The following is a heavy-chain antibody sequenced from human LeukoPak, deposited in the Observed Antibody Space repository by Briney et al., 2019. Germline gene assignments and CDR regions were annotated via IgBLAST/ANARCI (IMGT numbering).Heavy chain of an antibody. J-gene: IGHJ4*02. CDR2: ISGSGGST. D-gene: IGHD5-12*01. Sequence: PGGSLRLSCAASGFTFSSYAMSWVRQAPGKGLEWVSAISGSGGSTYYADSVKGRFTISRDNSKNTLYLQMNSLRGEGTAVYYCAKDLEYSGYDLPFDYWGQGTLVTVSS. CDR1: GFTFSSYA. V-gene: IGHV3-23*01. CDR3: AKDLEYSGYDLPFDY.